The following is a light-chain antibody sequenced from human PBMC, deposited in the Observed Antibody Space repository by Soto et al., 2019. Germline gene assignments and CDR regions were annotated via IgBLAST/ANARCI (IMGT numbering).Light chain of an antibody. Sequence: EIVLTQSPATLSLSPGERATLSCRASQSVSSYLAWYQQKPGQAPRLLIYDASNRATGIPARFSGSGSGTDFTLTSNSLEPEDFAVYYCQQRSNWLLTFGGGTKVEIK. V-gene: IGKV3-11*01. CDR1: QSVSSY. J-gene: IGKJ4*01. CDR3: QQRSNWLLT. CDR2: DAS.